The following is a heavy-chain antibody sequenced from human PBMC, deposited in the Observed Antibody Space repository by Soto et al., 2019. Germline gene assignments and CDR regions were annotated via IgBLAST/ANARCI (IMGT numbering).Heavy chain of an antibody. V-gene: IGHV3-21*01. CDR1: GFTFSSYS. CDR3: ARDRVDYGSGGYTPLYYYYYMDV. CDR2: ISSSSSYI. J-gene: IGHJ6*03. Sequence: GGSLRLSCAASGFTFSSYSMNWVRQAPGKGLEWVSSISSSSSYIYYADSVKGRFTISRDNAKNSLYLQMNSLRAEDTAVYYCARDRVDYGSGGYTPLYYYYYMDVWGKGTTVTVSS. D-gene: IGHD3-10*01.